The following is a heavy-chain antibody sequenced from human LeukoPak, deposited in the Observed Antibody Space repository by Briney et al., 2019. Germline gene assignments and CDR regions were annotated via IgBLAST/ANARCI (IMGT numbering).Heavy chain of an antibody. V-gene: IGHV3-66*01. J-gene: IGHJ4*02. D-gene: IGHD3-10*01. CDR1: GFTVSSNY. CDR2: IYSGGST. CDR3: ARDPYYGSGFDY. Sequence: GGSLRLSCAASGFTVSSNYMSWVRQAPGKGLEWVSVIYSGGSTYYADSVKGRFIISRDNSKNTLYLQMNSLRAEDTAVYYCARDPYYGSGFDYWGQGTLVTVSS.